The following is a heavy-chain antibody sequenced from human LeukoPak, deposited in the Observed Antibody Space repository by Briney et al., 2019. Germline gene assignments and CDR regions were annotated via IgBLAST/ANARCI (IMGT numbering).Heavy chain of an antibody. CDR2: ISGSGGST. CDR1: GITVNTNY. D-gene: IGHD1-14*01. Sequence: GGSLRLSCAASGITVNTNYMSWVRQAPGKGLEWVSAISGSGGSTYYADSVKGRFTISRDNSKNTLYLQMNSLRAEDTAVYYCAKDSITDPDNWFDPWGQGTLVTVSS. V-gene: IGHV3-23*01. CDR3: AKDSITDPDNWFDP. J-gene: IGHJ5*02.